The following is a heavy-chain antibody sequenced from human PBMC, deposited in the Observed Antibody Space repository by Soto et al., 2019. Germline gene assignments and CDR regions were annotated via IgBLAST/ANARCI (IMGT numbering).Heavy chain of an antibody. D-gene: IGHD1-26*01. Sequence: EVQLVESGGGLVQPGGSLRLSCAASGFTFSAHYMDWVRQAPGKGLEGVGRIKNKANRYTTEYAASVEGRFTISREDSQMSLYLQMNSLKTEDTAVYYCARVSLVGPSGGRYFDYWGQGSQVAVSS. V-gene: IGHV3-72*01. CDR2: IKNKANRYTT. CDR3: ARVSLVGPSGGRYFDY. J-gene: IGHJ4*02. CDR1: GFTFSAHY.